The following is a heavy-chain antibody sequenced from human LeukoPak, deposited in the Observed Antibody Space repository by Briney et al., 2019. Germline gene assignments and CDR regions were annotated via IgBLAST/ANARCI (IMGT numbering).Heavy chain of an antibody. J-gene: IGHJ6*03. CDR1: GGSISSYY. Sequence: KPSETLSLTCTVSGGSISSYYWRWIRQPAGKGLEWIGRIYTSGSTNYNPPLQSRVTNSVDTSKNQFSLKLSSVTAADTAVYYCARAPDGSYYYYMDVWGKGTTVTVSS. D-gene: IGHD3-10*01. CDR3: ARAPDGSYYYYMDV. V-gene: IGHV4-4*07. CDR2: IYTSGST.